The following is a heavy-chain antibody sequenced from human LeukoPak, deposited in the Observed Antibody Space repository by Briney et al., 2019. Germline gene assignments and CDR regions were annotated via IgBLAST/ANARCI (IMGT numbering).Heavy chain of an antibody. CDR1: GFTFDDYA. CDR3: AKGYCSSTSCYPFDY. CDR2: ISWNSGGI. Sequence: GGSLRLSCAASGFTFDDYAMHWVRQAPGKGLEWVSGISWNSGGIGYADSVKGRFTISRDNAKNSLYLQMNSLRAEDMALYYCAKGYCSSTSCYPFDYWGQGTLVTVSS. J-gene: IGHJ4*02. V-gene: IGHV3-9*03. D-gene: IGHD2-2*01.